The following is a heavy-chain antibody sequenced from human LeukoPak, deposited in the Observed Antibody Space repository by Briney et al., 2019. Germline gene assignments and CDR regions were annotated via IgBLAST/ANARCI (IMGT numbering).Heavy chain of an antibody. V-gene: IGHV3-66*01. CDR1: GFXVSSNY. Sequence: PGESLRLSCAASGFXVSSNYINWVRQVPGKGLEWISVTYSGGVTDYADSVKGRFTISRDDSKNTVYLQMSSLRVEDTAVYFCARVHWGTTRYLDYWGQGTLVTVSS. CDR2: TYSGGVT. D-gene: IGHD1-1*01. J-gene: IGHJ4*02. CDR3: ARVHWGTTRYLDY.